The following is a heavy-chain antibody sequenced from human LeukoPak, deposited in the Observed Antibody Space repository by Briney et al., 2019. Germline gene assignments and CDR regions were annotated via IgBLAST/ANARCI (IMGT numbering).Heavy chain of an antibody. CDR2: IYTSGST. J-gene: IGHJ5*02. V-gene: IGHV4-61*02. Sequence: SETLSLTCTVSGGSISSGSYYWSWIRQPAGKGLEWIGRIYTSGSTNYNPSLKSRVTISVDTSKNQFSLKLSSVTAADTAVYYCARDPGVNYGGNLGWFDPWGQGTLVTVSS. CDR1: GGSISSGSYY. D-gene: IGHD4-23*01. CDR3: ARDPGVNYGGNLGWFDP.